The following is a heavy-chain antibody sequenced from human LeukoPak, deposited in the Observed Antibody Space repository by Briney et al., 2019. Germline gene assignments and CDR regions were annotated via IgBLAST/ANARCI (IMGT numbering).Heavy chain of an antibody. CDR2: INPNSGGT. CDR3: ARDHYGAIDP. Sequence: GASVKVSCKASGYTFTSYGISWVRQAPGQGLEWMGWINPNSGGTNYAQKFQGRVTMTRDTSISTAYMELSRLRSDDTAVYYCARDHYGAIDPWGQGTLVTVSS. CDR1: GYTFTSYG. V-gene: IGHV1-2*02. J-gene: IGHJ5*02. D-gene: IGHD4-17*01.